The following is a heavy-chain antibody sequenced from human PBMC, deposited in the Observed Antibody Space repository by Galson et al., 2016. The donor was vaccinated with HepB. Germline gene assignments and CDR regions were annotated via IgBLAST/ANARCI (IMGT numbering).Heavy chain of an antibody. Sequence: SLRLSCAASGFTFSSYAMSWVRQAPGKGLEWVSTISGRGGSTYYADSVKGRFTISRDISKNTVYVQMNSLRGEDTAVYYCAKTMGQDFCDSWGQGTLVTVSS. CDR2: ISGRGGST. CDR3: AKTMGQDFCDS. D-gene: IGHD3-16*01. CDR1: GFTFSSYA. J-gene: IGHJ4*02. V-gene: IGHV3-23*01.